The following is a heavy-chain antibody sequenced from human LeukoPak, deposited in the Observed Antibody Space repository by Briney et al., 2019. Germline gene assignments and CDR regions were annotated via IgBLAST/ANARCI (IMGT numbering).Heavy chain of an antibody. V-gene: IGHV3-21*01. CDR2: ISSSSYI. D-gene: IGHD3-10*01. Sequence: PGGSLRLSCAASGFTFSSYSMNWVRQAPGKGLEWVSSISSSSYIYYADSVKGRFTISRDNAKNSLYLQMNSLRAEDTAVYYCAREEVLDYGSGSYYNGFDYWGQGTLVTVSS. J-gene: IGHJ4*02. CDR3: AREEVLDYGSGSYYNGFDY. CDR1: GFTFSSYS.